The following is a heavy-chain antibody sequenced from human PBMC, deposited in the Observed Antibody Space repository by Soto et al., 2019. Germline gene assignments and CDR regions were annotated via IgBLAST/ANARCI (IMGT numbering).Heavy chain of an antibody. CDR2: TSYTANT. CDR3: ARDMHAGFTHCFDP. D-gene: IGHD2-8*01. CDR1: GGSVTSHH. Sequence: SETLSLTGFVSGGSVTSHHCSWIRQFAWQGLEWIAYTSYTANTNYNPSLQSRITISLDTSKNPLSLKLTAMTGWDAAVYYCARDMHAGFTHCFDPLGQGTLVTVSS. V-gene: IGHV4-59*02. J-gene: IGHJ5*02.